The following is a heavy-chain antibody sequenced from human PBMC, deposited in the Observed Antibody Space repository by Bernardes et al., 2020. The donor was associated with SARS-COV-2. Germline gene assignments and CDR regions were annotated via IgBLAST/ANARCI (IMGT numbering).Heavy chain of an antibody. CDR1: GDSISSNNW. CDR2: IYHSGST. Sequence: ETLSLTCAVSGDSISSNNWWTWVRQPPGKGLEWIGEIYHSGSTNYNPSLKSRVTISVDKSKNHFSLKLTSVTAADTAVYYCARPTAGSKFDPWGQGTLVTVSS. J-gene: IGHJ5*02. D-gene: IGHD1-26*01. CDR3: ARPTAGSKFDP. V-gene: IGHV4-4*02.